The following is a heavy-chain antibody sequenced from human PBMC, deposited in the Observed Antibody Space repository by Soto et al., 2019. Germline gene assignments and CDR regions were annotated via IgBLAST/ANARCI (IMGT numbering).Heavy chain of an antibody. CDR1: GGSISSSSYY. CDR2: IYYSGST. Sequence: PSETLSLTCTVSGGSISSSSYYWGWIRQPPGKGLEWIGSIYYSGSTYYNPSLKSRVTISVDTSKDQFSLKLSSVTAADTAVYYCATRIDMATMDYYYYGMDVWGQGTTVTVSS. D-gene: IGHD5-12*01. V-gene: IGHV4-39*01. J-gene: IGHJ6*02. CDR3: ATRIDMATMDYYYYGMDV.